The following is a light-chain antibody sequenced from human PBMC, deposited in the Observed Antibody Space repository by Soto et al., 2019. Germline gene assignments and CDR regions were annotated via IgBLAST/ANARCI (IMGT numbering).Light chain of an antibody. CDR1: QTISDW. V-gene: IGKV1-5*01. CDR2: DAS. CDR3: QQYNTYWT. Sequence: DIHLTQSPSTLSASVGDRVTITCRASQTISDWLAWYQQKPGKAPKLLIFDASSLENGVPSRFSGSGSGTEFTLTITGLQPDDFATYYCQQYNTYWTFGQGTKV. J-gene: IGKJ1*01.